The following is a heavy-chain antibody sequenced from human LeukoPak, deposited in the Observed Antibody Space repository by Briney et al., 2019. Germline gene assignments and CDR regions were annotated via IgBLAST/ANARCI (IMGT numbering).Heavy chain of an antibody. J-gene: IGHJ4*02. CDR3: ATRAYYYGSGSYRYFDY. D-gene: IGHD3-10*01. CDR1: GFTFSSYA. CDR2: ISGSGGST. Sequence: GGSLRLSCAASGFTFSSYAMSWVRQAPGKGLEWVSAISGSGGSTYCADSVKGRFTISRDNSKNTLYLQMNSLRAEDTAVYYCATRAYYYGSGSYRYFDYWGQGTLVTVSS. V-gene: IGHV3-23*01.